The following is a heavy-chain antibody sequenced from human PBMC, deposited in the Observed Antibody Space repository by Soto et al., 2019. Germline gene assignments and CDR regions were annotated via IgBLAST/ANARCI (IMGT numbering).Heavy chain of an antibody. CDR1: GDSVSSGSYY. J-gene: IGHJ4*02. Sequence: PSETLSLTCTVSGDSVSSGSYYWSWIRQPPGKGLEWIGYIYYSGSTNYDPSLKSRVTISVDTSKNQFSLKLSSVTAADTAVYYCAGMTTVFDYWGQGTLVTVSS. V-gene: IGHV4-61*01. CDR3: AGMTTVFDY. CDR2: IYYSGST. D-gene: IGHD4-17*01.